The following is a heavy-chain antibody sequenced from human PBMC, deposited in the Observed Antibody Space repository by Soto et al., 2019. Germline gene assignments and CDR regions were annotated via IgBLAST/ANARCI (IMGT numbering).Heavy chain of an antibody. D-gene: IGHD6-19*01. CDR3: AKDIAAVDYYYYYYLDV. CDR2: ISWDSGSI. V-gene: IGHV3-9*01. CDR1: GFTFDEYA. J-gene: IGHJ6*03. Sequence: EVQLVESGGGLVQPGRSLRLSCAASGFTFDEYAMHWVRQAPGKGLEWVSGISWDSGSIGYADSVEGRFTISRDNAKNSLYLQMNSLSAEDTALYYCAKDIAAVDYYYYYYLDVWGNGTTVTVSS.